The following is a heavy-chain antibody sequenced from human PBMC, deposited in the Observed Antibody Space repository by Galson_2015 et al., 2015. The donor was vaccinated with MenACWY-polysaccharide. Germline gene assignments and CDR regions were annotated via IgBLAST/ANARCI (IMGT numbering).Heavy chain of an antibody. CDR3: ARVRYSTGKYQFDY. V-gene: IGHV3-23*01. J-gene: IGHJ4*02. D-gene: IGHD2-2*01. CDR1: GFTFSNYA. CDR2: LGVSGSNT. Sequence: SLRLSCAASGFTFSNYAMSWVRQAPEKGLEWVSTLGVSGSNTHYADSVKGLFTISRDNSKNTLSLQMNSLRAEDTAVYYCARVRYSTGKYQFDYWGQGTLVAVSS.